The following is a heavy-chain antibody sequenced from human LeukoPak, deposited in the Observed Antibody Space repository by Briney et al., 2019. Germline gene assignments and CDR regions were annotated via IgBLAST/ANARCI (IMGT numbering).Heavy chain of an antibody. CDR1: GGSISSYY. V-gene: IGHV4-59*12. D-gene: IGHD3-22*01. CDR3: ARDRYYYDSSAYYYRFDP. CDR2: LYYSGST. J-gene: IGHJ5*02. Sequence: KPAETLSLTCTASGGSISSYYWSWIREPPGKGLEWIGYLYYSGSTHYNHSLKSRVTISVDTSKNQFSLKLSSVTAADSAVYYSARDRYYYDSSAYYYRFDPWGQGTLVTVSS.